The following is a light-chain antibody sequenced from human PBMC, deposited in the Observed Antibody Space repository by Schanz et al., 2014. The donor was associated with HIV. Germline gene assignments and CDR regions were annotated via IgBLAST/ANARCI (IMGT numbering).Light chain of an antibody. Sequence: EIVLTQFPGTLSLSPGERATLSCRASQSVAGRSAWFQQKPGQAPRLLIYDVSTRVTAIPARFSGSESGTDFTLTISSLQSEDFALYYCLHYNGWPTFGQGTRLEIK. CDR3: LHYNGWPT. J-gene: IGKJ5*01. CDR2: DVS. V-gene: IGKV3-15*01. CDR1: QSVAGR.